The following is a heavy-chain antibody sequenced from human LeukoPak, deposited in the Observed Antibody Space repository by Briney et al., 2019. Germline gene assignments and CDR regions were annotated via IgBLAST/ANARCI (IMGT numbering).Heavy chain of an antibody. J-gene: IGHJ3*01. Sequence: KPSETLSLTCAVPGYSISRGYYWGWIRQPPGKGPGWVGNIYHYGSTYYNPSLKSRVTISVDTSKNQFSLKLSSVTAADTAVYYCARWGFITIRPGALDVWGQGTMVTVSS. CDR1: GYSISRGYY. CDR3: ARWGFITIRPGALDV. V-gene: IGHV4-38-2*01. D-gene: IGHD3-3*01. CDR2: IYHYGST.